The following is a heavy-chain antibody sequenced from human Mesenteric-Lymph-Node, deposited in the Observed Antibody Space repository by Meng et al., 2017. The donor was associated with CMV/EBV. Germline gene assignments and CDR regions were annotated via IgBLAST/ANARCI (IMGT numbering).Heavy chain of an antibody. V-gene: IGHV3-23*03. CDR1: GFTFRSYA. J-gene: IGHJ4*02. Sequence: GESLKISCAASGFTFRSYAMSWVRQAPGKGLEWVSVIYSGGSSTYYADSVKGRFTISRDNSKNTLYLQMNSLRAEDTAVYYCANALGGDGYNLFDYWGQGTLVTVSS. CDR3: ANALGGDGYNLFDY. CDR2: IYSGGSST. D-gene: IGHD5-24*01.